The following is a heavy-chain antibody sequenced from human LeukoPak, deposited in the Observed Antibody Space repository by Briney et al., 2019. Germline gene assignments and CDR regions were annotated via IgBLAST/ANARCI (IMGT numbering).Heavy chain of an antibody. D-gene: IGHD2-15*01. Sequence: GGSLRLSCAASGFTFSSYAMSWVRQAPGKGLEWVSAISGSGGSTYYADSVKGRFTISRDNSKNTLYPQMNSLRAEDTAVYYCAKEGFYCSGGSCYPDYWGQGTLVTVSS. V-gene: IGHV3-23*01. CDR1: GFTFSSYA. J-gene: IGHJ4*02. CDR3: AKEGFYCSGGSCYPDY. CDR2: ISGSGGST.